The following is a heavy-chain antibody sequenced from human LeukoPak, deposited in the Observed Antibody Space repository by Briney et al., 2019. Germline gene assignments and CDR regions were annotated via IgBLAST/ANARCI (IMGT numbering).Heavy chain of an antibody. D-gene: IGHD6-19*01. CDR1: GDSISSYY. J-gene: IGHJ4*02. CDR3: ARAKKAVAGFFDY. CDR2: IYYSGST. V-gene: IGHV4-59*01. Sequence: SETLSLTCTVSGDSISSYYWSWIRQPPGKRQEWIGYIYYSGSTNYNPSLKSRLTISIDTSKNQLSLKLSSVTAADTAVYYCARAKKAVAGFFDYWGQGTLVTVSS.